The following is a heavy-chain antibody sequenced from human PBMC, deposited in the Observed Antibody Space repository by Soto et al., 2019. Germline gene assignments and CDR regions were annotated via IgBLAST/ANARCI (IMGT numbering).Heavy chain of an antibody. J-gene: IGHJ3*02. CDR1: GFNFGDYS. CDR3: ARDPSHGALDI. V-gene: IGHV3-21*06. CDR2: ISSRDTFI. Sequence: KPGGSLRLSCVASGFNFGDYSMNWVRQAPGKGLEWVASISSRDTFIQYGDSVRGRFTISRDNARNALYLHLNDVRADDTAMYYCARDPSHGALDIWGQGTTVTVSS.